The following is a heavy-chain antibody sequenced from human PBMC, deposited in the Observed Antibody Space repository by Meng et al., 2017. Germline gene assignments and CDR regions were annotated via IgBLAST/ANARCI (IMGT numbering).Heavy chain of an antibody. Sequence: SETLSLTCTVSGGSISSYYWSWIRQPPGKGLEWIGYIYYSGSTNYNPSLKSRVTISVDTSKNQFSLKLSSVTAADTAVYYCARQGRSGSCFVVFDYWGQGTLVTVSS. CDR2: IYYSGST. CDR3: ARQGRSGSCFVVFDY. J-gene: IGHJ4*02. V-gene: IGHV4-59*01. CDR1: GGSISSYY. D-gene: IGHD1-26*01.